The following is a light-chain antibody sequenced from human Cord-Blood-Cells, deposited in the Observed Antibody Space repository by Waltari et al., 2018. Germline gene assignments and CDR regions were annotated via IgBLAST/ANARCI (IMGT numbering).Light chain of an antibody. Sequence: QSALTQPASVSGSHGQSITISCTETISDVGRYNLVYWYQQHPGKAPKLMIYEGRKRPSGVSKRYSGSKSGNTASLTISGLQAEDEADYYCCSYAGSSTLVFGGGTNLTVL. CDR2: EGR. CDR1: ISDVGRYNL. CDR3: CSYAGSSTLV. J-gene: IGLJ3*02. V-gene: IGLV2-23*01.